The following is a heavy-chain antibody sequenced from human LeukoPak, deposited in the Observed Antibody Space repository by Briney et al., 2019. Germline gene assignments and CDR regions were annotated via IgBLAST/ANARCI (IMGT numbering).Heavy chain of an antibody. Sequence: PGGSLRLSCAASGFTFSSYAMSWVRRAPGKGLEWVSAISGSGGSTYYADSVKGRFTISKDNSKNTLYPQMNSLRAEDTAVYYCAKEGGYYTPVALDYWGQGTLVTVSS. V-gene: IGHV3-23*01. CDR3: AKEGGYYTPVALDY. D-gene: IGHD3-3*01. CDR2: ISGSGGST. CDR1: GFTFSSYA. J-gene: IGHJ4*02.